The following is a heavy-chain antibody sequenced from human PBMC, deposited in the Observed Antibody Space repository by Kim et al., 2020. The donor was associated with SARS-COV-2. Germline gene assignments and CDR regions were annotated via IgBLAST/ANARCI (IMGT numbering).Heavy chain of an antibody. CDR3: ARERDSNGGAFDI. V-gene: IGHV3-11*01. CDR1: GFTFSDYY. J-gene: IGHJ3*02. D-gene: IGHD3-22*01. CDR2: INGRSSTI. Sequence: GGSLRLSCAASGFTFSDYYMSWIRQAPGKGLEWLSYINGRSSTIYYADSVKGRFTISRDNAKKSLYLQMISLRVEDTAVYYCARERDSNGGAFDIWGQGTMVTVSS.